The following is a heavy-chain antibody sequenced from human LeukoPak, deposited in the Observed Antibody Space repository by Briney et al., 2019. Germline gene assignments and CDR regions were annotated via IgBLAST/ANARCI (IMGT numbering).Heavy chain of an antibody. J-gene: IGHJ4*02. V-gene: IGHV3-33*01. Sequence: GGSLGLSCAASGFTFSSYGMHWVRQAPGKGLEWVAVIWYDGSNKYYADSVKGRFTISRDNSKNTLYLQMNSLRAEDTAVYYCARDYDFWSGYPYYFDYWGQGTLVTVSS. D-gene: IGHD3-3*01. CDR1: GFTFSSYG. CDR2: IWYDGSNK. CDR3: ARDYDFWSGYPYYFDY.